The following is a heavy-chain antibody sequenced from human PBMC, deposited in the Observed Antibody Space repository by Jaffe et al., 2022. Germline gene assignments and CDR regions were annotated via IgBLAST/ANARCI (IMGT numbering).Heavy chain of an antibody. D-gene: IGHD4-17*01. CDR1: GFTFSSYG. CDR2: IRYDGSNK. CDR3: AKDAADYGDYKDY. V-gene: IGHV3-30*02. Sequence: QVQLVESGGGVVQPGGSLRLSCAASGFTFSSYGMHWVRQAPGKGLEWVAFIRYDGSNKYYADSVKGRFTISRDNSKNTLYLQMNSLRAEDTAVYYCAKDAADYGDYKDYWGQGTLVTVSS. J-gene: IGHJ4*02.